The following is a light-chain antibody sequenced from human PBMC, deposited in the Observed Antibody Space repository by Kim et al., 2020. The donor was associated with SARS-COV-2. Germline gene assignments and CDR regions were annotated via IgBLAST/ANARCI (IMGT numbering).Light chain of an antibody. CDR3: HQYGRSPYT. Sequence: EIVLTQSPGTLSLSPGERATLSCRASQSVSSDNLAWYQQKPGQPPRLLIYSISSRATGIPDRFSGSGSGTDFTLTINRLEPEDFAVYSCHQYGRSPYTFGQGTRLEIK. V-gene: IGKV3-20*01. J-gene: IGKJ5*01. CDR2: SIS. CDR1: QSVSSDN.